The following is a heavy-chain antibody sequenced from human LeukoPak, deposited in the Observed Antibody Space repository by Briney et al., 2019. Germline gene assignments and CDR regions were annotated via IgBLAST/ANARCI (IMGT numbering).Heavy chain of an antibody. J-gene: IGHJ4*02. D-gene: IGHD2-2*01. Sequence: GGSLRLSCAASGFTFSDHYIDWVRQAPGKGLEWVGRIRNKVYSYTTEYAASVTGRITISRDDSKNSVHLQMNSLKTEDTAVYYCTRSSPTGYFVFDYWGQGTLVTASS. V-gene: IGHV3-72*01. CDR1: GFTFSDHY. CDR3: TRSSPTGYFVFDY. CDR2: IRNKVYSYTT.